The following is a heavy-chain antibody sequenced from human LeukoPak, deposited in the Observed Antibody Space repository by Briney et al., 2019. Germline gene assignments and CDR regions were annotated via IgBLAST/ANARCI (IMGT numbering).Heavy chain of an antibody. J-gene: IGHJ6*02. CDR2: INHSGST. CDR3: ARGRAGYSSGWYPPYYYYGMDV. D-gene: IGHD6-19*01. Sequence: SETLSLTCAVYGGSFSGYYWSWIRQPPGKGLEWIGEINHSGSTNYNPSLKSRVTISVDTSKNQFSLKLSSVTAADTAVYYCARGRAGYSSGWYPPYYYYGMDVWGQGTTVTVSS. V-gene: IGHV4-34*01. CDR1: GGSFSGYY.